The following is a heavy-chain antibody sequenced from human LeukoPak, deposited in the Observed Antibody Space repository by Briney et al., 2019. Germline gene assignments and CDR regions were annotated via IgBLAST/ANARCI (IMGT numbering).Heavy chain of an antibody. Sequence: ASVKVSCKASGGTFSSYAISWVRQAPGQGLEWMGRIIPIFGIANYAQKFQGRVTITADKSTSTAYMELSSLRSEDTAVYYCARHRDTAMVTIGYWGQGTLVTVSS. D-gene: IGHD5-18*01. CDR3: ARHRDTAMVTIGY. J-gene: IGHJ4*02. V-gene: IGHV1-69*04. CDR1: GGTFSSYA. CDR2: IIPIFGIA.